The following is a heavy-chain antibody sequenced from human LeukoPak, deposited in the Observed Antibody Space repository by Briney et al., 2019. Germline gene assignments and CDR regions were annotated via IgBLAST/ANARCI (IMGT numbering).Heavy chain of an antibody. CDR1: GYTFTGYY. V-gene: IGHV1-18*04. CDR3: ARINAPYNWNYYYYYYMDV. D-gene: IGHD1-20*01. Sequence: ASVKVSCKASGYTFTGYYMHWVRQAPGQGLEWMGWISAYNGNTNYAQKLQGRVTMTTDTSTSTAYMDLRSLRSDETAVYYCARINAPYNWNYYYYYYMDVWGKGTTVTVSS. J-gene: IGHJ6*03. CDR2: ISAYNGNT.